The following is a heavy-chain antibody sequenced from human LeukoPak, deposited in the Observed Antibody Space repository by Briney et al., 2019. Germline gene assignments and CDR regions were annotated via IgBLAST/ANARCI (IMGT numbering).Heavy chain of an antibody. CDR3: ASEGRYCSSTSCSADY. CDR1: GFTFSDYY. V-gene: IGHV3-11*04. Sequence: GESLKISCAASGFTFSDYYMSWIRQAPGKGLEWVSYISSSGSTIYYADSVKGRFTISRDNAKNSLYLQMNSLRAEDTAVYYCASEGRYCSSTSCSADYWGQGTLVTVSS. D-gene: IGHD2-2*01. J-gene: IGHJ4*02. CDR2: ISSSGSTI.